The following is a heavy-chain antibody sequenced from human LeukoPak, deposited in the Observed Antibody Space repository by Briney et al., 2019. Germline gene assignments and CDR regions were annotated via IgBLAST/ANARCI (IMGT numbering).Heavy chain of an antibody. J-gene: IGHJ4*02. D-gene: IGHD6-13*01. V-gene: IGHV4-39*01. CDR3: AEGSIAAAGTGGFDY. CDR2: IYYSGST. CDR1: GGSISSSSYY. Sequence: PSETLSLICTVSGGSISSSSYYWGWIRQLPGKGLEWIGSIYYSGSTYYNPSLKSRVTISVDTSKNQFSLKLSSVTAADTAVHYCAEGSIAAAGTGGFDYWGQGTLVTVSS.